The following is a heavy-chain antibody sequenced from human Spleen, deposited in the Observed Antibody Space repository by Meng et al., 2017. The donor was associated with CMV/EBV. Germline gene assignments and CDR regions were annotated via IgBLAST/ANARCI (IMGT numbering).Heavy chain of an antibody. Sequence: SLKISCAASGFTFSSYSMNWVRQAPGKGLEWVAVISYDGSNKYYADSVKGRFTISRDNSKNTLYLQMNSLRAEDTAVYYCARDTPNDFWSGYYHYYYYGMDVWGQGTTVTVSS. D-gene: IGHD3-3*01. J-gene: IGHJ6*02. CDR2: ISYDGSNK. CDR3: ARDTPNDFWSGYYHYYYYGMDV. V-gene: IGHV3-30*03. CDR1: GFTFSSYS.